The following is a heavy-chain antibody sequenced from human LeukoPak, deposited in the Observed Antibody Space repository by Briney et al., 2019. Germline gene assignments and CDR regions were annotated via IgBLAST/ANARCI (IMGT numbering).Heavy chain of an antibody. CDR2: ISAYNGNT. CDR1: GYTFTSYG. CDR3: AREDSVTESF. D-gene: IGHD4-17*01. V-gene: IGHV1-18*01. Sequence: ASVKVSCKASGYTFTSYGISWVRQAPGQGLEWMGWISAYNGNTNYAQKLQGRVTMTRDTSISTAYMELSRLRSDDTAVYYCAREDSVTESFWGQGTLVTVSS. J-gene: IGHJ4*02.